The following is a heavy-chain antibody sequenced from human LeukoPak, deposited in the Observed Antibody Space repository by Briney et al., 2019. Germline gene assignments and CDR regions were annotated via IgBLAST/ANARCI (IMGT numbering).Heavy chain of an antibody. CDR3: ARVSSSSSYYYYYMDV. D-gene: IGHD6-6*01. V-gene: IGHV1-69*05. Sequence: GSSVKVSCMASGGTFSSYAISWVRQAPGQGLEWMGRIIPIFGTANYAQKFQGRVTITTDESTSTAYMELSSLRSEDTAVYYCARVSSSSSYYYYYMDVWGKGTTVTVSS. CDR1: GGTFSSYA. J-gene: IGHJ6*03. CDR2: IIPIFGTA.